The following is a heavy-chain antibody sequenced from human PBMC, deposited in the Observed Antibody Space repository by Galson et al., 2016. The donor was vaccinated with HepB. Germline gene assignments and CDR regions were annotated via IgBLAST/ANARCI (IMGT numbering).Heavy chain of an antibody. CDR1: GFPFSDYY. CDR3: ARDNREWEPRGMFDP. V-gene: IGHV3-11*05. Sequence: SLRLSCAASGFPFSDYYMHWIRQAPGKGLEWISFISWNGDYTNYADSVRDRFTVSRENARNSLHLQMDNLRIDDTEVSYCARDNREWEPRGMFDPWGQGTLVTVSS. J-gene: IGHJ5*02. D-gene: IGHD1-26*01. CDR2: ISWNGDYT.